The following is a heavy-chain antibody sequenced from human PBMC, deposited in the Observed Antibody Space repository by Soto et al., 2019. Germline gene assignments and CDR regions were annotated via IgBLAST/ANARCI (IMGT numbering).Heavy chain of an antibody. CDR1: GFTVSSYY. D-gene: IGHD6-13*01. CDR2: IYSAGSA. J-gene: IGHJ4*02. Sequence: GGSLRLSCAASGFTVSSYYMSWVRQAPGKGLEWVSVIYSAGSADFADSVKGRFTISRDNSKNTLYLQMSSLRAEDTAVYYCAKDYTSESAAAGTALSYWGQGTLVTVSS. CDR3: AKDYTSESAAAGTALSY. V-gene: IGHV3-66*01.